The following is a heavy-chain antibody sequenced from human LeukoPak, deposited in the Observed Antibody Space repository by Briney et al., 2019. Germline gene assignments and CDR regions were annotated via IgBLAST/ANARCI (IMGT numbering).Heavy chain of an antibody. J-gene: IGHJ6*03. CDR1: GFTFDDYA. Sequence: GGSLRLSCAASGFTFDDYAMHWVRPAPGTGLEWVSGISWNSGSIVYADSVKGRFTISRDNAKNSLYMQMNSLRAEDTAVYYCANGHYYYYMDVWGKGTTVTVSS. CDR3: ANGHYYYYMDV. CDR2: ISWNSGSI. V-gene: IGHV3-9*01.